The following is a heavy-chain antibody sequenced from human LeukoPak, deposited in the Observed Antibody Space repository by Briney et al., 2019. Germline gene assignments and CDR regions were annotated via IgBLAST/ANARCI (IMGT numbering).Heavy chain of an antibody. J-gene: IGHJ6*03. CDR1: GGSFSGYY. CDR3: ARMITAPALLYYYYYMDV. D-gene: IGHD3-16*01. CDR2: INHSGST. Sequence: PSETLSLTCAVYGGSFSGYYWSWIRQPPGKGLEWIGEINHSGSTNYNPSLKSRVTISVDTSKNQFSLKLSSVTAADTAVYYCARMITAPALLYYYYYMDVWGKGTTVTISS. V-gene: IGHV4-34*01.